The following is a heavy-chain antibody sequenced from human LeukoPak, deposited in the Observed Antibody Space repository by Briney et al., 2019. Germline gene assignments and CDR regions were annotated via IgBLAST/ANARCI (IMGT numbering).Heavy chain of an antibody. Sequence: PGGSLRLSCAASGFTFSSYEMNWVRQAPGKGLEWVSYISSSGSTIYCADSVKGRFTISRDNAKNSLYLQMNSLRAEDTAVYYCARGAGYSSGWYPGWLDPWGQGTLVTVSS. D-gene: IGHD6-19*01. V-gene: IGHV3-48*03. J-gene: IGHJ5*02. CDR3: ARGAGYSSGWYPGWLDP. CDR2: ISSSGSTI. CDR1: GFTFSSYE.